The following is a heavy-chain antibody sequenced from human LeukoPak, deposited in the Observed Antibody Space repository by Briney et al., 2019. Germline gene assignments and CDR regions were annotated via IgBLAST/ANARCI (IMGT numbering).Heavy chain of an antibody. D-gene: IGHD3-16*02. CDR3: ARSHDHLWGNYPDY. CDR1: GGSIDSTNW. CDR2: IHHDGRI. V-gene: IGHV4/OR15-8*01. Sequence: SETLFLTCDVSGGSIDSTNWWNWVRQPPGKGLEWIGEIHHDGRINYNPSLKSRVTLSVDKSKNQFSLRLNSVTAADTAMYYCARSHDHLWGNYPDYWGQGTLVTVSS. J-gene: IGHJ4*02.